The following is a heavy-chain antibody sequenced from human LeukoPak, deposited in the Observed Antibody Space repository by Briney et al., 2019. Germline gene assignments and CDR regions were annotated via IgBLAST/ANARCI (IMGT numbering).Heavy chain of an antibody. CDR3: AKVPQTYYYDSSGYNS. Sequence: SVKVSCKASGGTFSSYAISWVRQAPGQGLEWMGRIIPILGIANYAQKFQGRVTITADKSTSTAYMELSSLRSEDTAVYYCAKVPQTYYYDSSGYNSWGQGTLVTVSS. D-gene: IGHD3-22*01. J-gene: IGHJ4*02. V-gene: IGHV1-69*04. CDR1: GGTFSSYA. CDR2: IIPILGIA.